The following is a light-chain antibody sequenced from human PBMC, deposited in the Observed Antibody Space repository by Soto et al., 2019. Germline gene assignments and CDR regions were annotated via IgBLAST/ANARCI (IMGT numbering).Light chain of an antibody. CDR2: WAS. CDR3: QQYSSTPQLN. V-gene: IGKV4-1*01. CDR1: QSVLYSSNNKNY. Sequence: DIVMTQSPDSLAVSLGERATINCKSSQSVLYSSNNKNYLAWYQQKPGQPPKLLIYWASTRESGVPDRFSGSGSGTDFTLTISSLQAEDVAVYYCQQYSSTPQLNFGGGTKVEIK. J-gene: IGKJ4*01.